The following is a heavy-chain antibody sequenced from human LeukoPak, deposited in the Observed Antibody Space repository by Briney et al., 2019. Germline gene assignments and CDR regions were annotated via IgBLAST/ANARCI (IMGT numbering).Heavy chain of an antibody. D-gene: IGHD3-10*01. V-gene: IGHV1-18*01. J-gene: IGHJ4*02. CDR2: ISAYNGNT. CDR3: ARAQYYGSGSYGFDY. Sequence: ASVKVSCKASGYTFTSYGISWVRQAPGQGLEWMGWISAYNGNTNYAQKLQGRVTMTTDTSTSTAYMELRSLRSDDTAVYYCARAQYYGSGSYGFDYWGQGTLVTVSS. CDR1: GYTFTSYG.